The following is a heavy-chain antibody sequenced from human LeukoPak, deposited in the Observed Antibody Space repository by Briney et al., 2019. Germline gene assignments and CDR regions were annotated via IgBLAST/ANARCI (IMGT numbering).Heavy chain of an antibody. J-gene: IGHJ4*02. V-gene: IGHV3-7*01. CDR3: ASGFSDDFWSGHF. D-gene: IGHD3-3*01. CDR1: RITFTYW. CDR2: IKQDGSEK. Sequence: GGSLRLSCAASRITFTYWMSWVRHAPGKGLEWVANIKQDGSEKYYVDSVKGRFTISRDNAKKSLFLQMNSLRAQDTAVYYCASGFSDDFWSGHFWGQGTLVTVSS.